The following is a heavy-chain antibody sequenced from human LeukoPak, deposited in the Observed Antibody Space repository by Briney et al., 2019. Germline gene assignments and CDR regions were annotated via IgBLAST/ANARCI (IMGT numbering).Heavy chain of an antibody. D-gene: IGHD5-12*01. CDR1: GFTFSSYA. CDR2: ISGSGGST. CDR3: AKDREGSIVATRLGDY. J-gene: IGHJ4*02. Sequence: AGGSLRLSCAASGFTFSSYAMSWVRQAPGKGLEWVSAISGSGGSTYYADSVKGRFTISRDNSKNTRYLQMNSLRAEYTAVYYCAKDREGSIVATRLGDYWGQGTLVTVSS. V-gene: IGHV3-23*01.